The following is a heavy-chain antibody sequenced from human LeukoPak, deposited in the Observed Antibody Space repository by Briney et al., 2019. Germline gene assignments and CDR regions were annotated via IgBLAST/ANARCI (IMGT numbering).Heavy chain of an antibody. CDR2: ISSSKSYI. CDR3: ASGSPAGDY. J-gene: IGHJ4*02. Sequence: SGGSLRLSCAASGFSFSSYSMNWVRQAPGKGLEWVSSISSSKSYILYADSVKGRFTISRDNAKNSLYLEMTSLRAEDTAVYYCASGSPAGDYWGQGTLVTVSS. CDR1: GFSFSSYS. V-gene: IGHV3-21*01. D-gene: IGHD1-26*01.